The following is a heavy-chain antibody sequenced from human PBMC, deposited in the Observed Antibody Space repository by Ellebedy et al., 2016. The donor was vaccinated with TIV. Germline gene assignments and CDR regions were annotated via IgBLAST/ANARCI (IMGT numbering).Heavy chain of an antibody. V-gene: IGHV3-11*06. J-gene: IGHJ6*02. Sequence: GGSLRLXCVASGFTFTDYYISWIRQAPGKGLGWVARIGSSSTYANYADSVKGRFTISRDNAKNSLYLQMNSLGAEDTAVYYCARNYDFWSDYPDMDVWGQGTTVIVSS. CDR3: ARNYDFWSDYPDMDV. CDR1: GFTFTDYY. CDR2: IGSSSTYA. D-gene: IGHD3-3*01.